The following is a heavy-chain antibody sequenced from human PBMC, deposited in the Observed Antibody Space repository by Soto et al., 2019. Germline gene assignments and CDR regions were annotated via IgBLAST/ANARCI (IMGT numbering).Heavy chain of an antibody. J-gene: IGHJ4*02. V-gene: IGHV4-38-2*02. D-gene: IGHD1-26*01. Sequence: SETLSLTCAVSGYSISSGYYWGWIRQPPGKGLEWIGSIYHSGSTYYNPSLKSRVTISVDTSKNQFSLKLSSVTAADTAVYYCARDMNLGATSGIYFDYWGQGTLVTVSS. CDR1: GYSISSGYY. CDR3: ARDMNLGATSGIYFDY. CDR2: IYHSGST.